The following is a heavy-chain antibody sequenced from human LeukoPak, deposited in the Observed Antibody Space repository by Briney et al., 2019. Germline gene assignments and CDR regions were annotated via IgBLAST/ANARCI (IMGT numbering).Heavy chain of an antibody. V-gene: IGHV3-48*03. D-gene: IGHD2-2*01. CDR2: VSSSGTTM. CDR1: GFTFNTYE. J-gene: IGHJ4*02. Sequence: GGSLRLSCAASGFTFNTYEMSWVRQAPGKGLEWVSCVSSSGTTMYHADSVKGRFTISRDNAKNSLYLQMNSLRAEDAAVYYCARTYCSSASCLFDYWGQGTLVTVSP. CDR3: ARTYCSSASCLFDY.